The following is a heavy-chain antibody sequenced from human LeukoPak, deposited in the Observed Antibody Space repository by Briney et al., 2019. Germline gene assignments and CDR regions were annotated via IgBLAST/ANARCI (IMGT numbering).Heavy chain of an antibody. D-gene: IGHD6-13*01. CDR3: ASSSMAYYYYGMDV. Sequence: GGSLRLSCAASGFTFSSYWMSWVRQAPGKGLEWVANIKQDGSEKYYVDSVKGRFTISRDNAKNSLYLQMNSLRAEDTAVYYCASSSMAYYYYGMDVWGQGTTVTVS. J-gene: IGHJ6*02. V-gene: IGHV3-7*01. CDR2: IKQDGSEK. CDR1: GFTFSSYW.